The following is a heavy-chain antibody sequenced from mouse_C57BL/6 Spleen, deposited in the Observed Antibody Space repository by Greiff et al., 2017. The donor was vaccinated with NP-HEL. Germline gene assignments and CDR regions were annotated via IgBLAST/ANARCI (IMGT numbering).Heavy chain of an antibody. CDR3: ASWLISYDYDEGYFDY. J-gene: IGHJ2*01. CDR1: GYAFSSSW. CDR2: IYPGDGDT. Sequence: QVQLQQSGPELVKPGASVKISCKASGYAFSSSWMNWVKQRPGKGLEWIGRIYPGDGDTNYNGKFKGKATLTADKSSSTAYMQLSSLTSEDSAVYFCASWLISYDYDEGYFDYWGQGTTLTVSS. V-gene: IGHV1-82*01. D-gene: IGHD2-4*01.